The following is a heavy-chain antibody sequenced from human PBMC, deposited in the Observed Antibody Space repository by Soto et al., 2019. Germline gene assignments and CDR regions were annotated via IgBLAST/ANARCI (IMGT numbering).Heavy chain of an antibody. CDR1: GYSFASYW. CDR3: ARNRSFNLGSYYDGMDV. CDR2: IYPGDSDT. J-gene: IGHJ6*02. D-gene: IGHD6-6*01. V-gene: IGHV5-51*01. Sequence: GESLKISCQGSGYSFASYWIGWVRQMPGKDLEWMGIIYPGDSDTRYSPSFQGQVTISADKSLRTAYLQWTSLKASDTALYYCARNRSFNLGSYYDGMDVWGQGTTVTVSS.